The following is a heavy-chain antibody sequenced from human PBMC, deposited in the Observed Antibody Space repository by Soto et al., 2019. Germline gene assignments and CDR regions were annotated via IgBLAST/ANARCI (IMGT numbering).Heavy chain of an antibody. CDR1: GGTFSSYT. CDR2: IIPILGIA. Sequence: SVKVSCKASGGTFSSYTISWVRQAPGQGLEWMGRIIPILGIANYAQKFQGRVTITADKSTSTAYMELSSLRSEDTAVYYCATDLLDCSGGSCYSHYYYGMDVWGQGTTVTVSS. CDR3: ATDLLDCSGGSCYSHYYYGMDV. D-gene: IGHD2-15*01. J-gene: IGHJ6*02. V-gene: IGHV1-69*04.